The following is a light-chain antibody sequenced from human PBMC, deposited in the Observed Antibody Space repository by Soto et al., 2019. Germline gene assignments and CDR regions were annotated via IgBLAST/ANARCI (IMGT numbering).Light chain of an antibody. J-gene: IGKJ1*01. CDR1: QSINAH. CDR2: GAS. Sequence: EVVMTQSPATLSVSPGERVTLSCRASQSINAHLAWYQQKPGQAPRLLIHGASTRATGIPARFSGSGFGTELILTFSSLQSEDFAVCYCQQYITWLWTFGQGTKVEIQ. V-gene: IGKV3-15*01. CDR3: QQYITWLWT.